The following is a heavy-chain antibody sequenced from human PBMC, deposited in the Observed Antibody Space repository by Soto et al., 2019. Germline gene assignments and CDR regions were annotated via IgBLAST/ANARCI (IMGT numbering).Heavy chain of an antibody. CDR1: GFSFSNYN. CDR3: ARDFGHGYYLDY. D-gene: IGHD3-3*01. J-gene: IGHJ4*02. V-gene: IGHV3-48*02. CDR2: ITDSSDTV. Sequence: GGSLRLSCVASGFSFSNYNMNWVRQAPGKGLEWVSYITDSSDTVHYADSVRGRFTISRDNAESSLYLQMNSLRDEDKAVYFCARDFGHGYYLDYWGRGTLVTVSS.